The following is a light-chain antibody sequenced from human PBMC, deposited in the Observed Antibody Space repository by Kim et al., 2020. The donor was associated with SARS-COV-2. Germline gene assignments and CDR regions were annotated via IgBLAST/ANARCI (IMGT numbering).Light chain of an antibody. V-gene: IGLV1-47*01. Sequence: ELTQPPSASGTPGQRVTISCTGSSSNIGSKYVNWYQQLPETAPRLLIYRNDQRPSGVPDRFSGSVSGTSASLAITALRSDDEADYYCAAWDDRLSGWVFGGGTQLTVL. CDR1: SSNIGSKY. J-gene: IGLJ3*02. CDR3: AAWDDRLSGWV. CDR2: RND.